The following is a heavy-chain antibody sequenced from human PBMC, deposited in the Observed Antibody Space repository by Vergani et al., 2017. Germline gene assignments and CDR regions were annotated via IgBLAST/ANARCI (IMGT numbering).Heavy chain of an antibody. CDR1: GFTVSSNY. D-gene: IGHD6-25*01. Sequence: EVQLLESGGGLVQPGGSLRLSCAASGFTVSSNYMSWVRQAPGKGLEWVSVIYSGGSTYYADSVKGRFTISRDNSKNTLYLQMNSLRAEDTAVYYCARVGAANPSYYYYGMDVWGQGTTVTVSS. CDR2: IYSGGST. V-gene: IGHV3-66*02. J-gene: IGHJ6*02. CDR3: ARVGAANPSYYYYGMDV.